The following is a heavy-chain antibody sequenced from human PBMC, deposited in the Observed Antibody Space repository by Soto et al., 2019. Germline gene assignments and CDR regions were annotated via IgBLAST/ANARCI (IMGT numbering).Heavy chain of an antibody. CDR3: ACIQTIGWYFDL. Sequence: QVQLQESGPGLVKPSETLSLTCTVSGGSISSYYWTWIRQPPGKGLEWIGYIYYSGSTHYNPSLKSLVNISVDTSKNQFSLKLSSVTAADTAVYYCACIQTIGWYFDLWGRGTLVTVSS. CDR2: IYYSGST. V-gene: IGHV4-59*08. D-gene: IGHD1-1*01. CDR1: GGSISSYY. J-gene: IGHJ2*01.